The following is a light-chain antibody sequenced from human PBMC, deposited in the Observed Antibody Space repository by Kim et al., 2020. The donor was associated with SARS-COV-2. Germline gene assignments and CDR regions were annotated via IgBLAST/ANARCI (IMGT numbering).Light chain of an antibody. CDR1: QSISSY. Sequence: DIQMTQSPSSLSASVGDRVTITCRASQSISSYLNWYQQKPGKAPKLLIYTASTLQSGVPSRFSGSGSGTDVSLTISSLQPEDFATYYCQQTYSNPITFGQGTRLEIK. CDR3: QQTYSNPIT. J-gene: IGKJ5*01. V-gene: IGKV1-39*01. CDR2: TAS.